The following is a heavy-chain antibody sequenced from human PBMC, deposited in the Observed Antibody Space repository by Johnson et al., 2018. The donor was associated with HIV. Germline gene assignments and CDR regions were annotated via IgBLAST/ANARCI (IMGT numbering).Heavy chain of an antibody. CDR1: GFTFSTYW. CDR2: IKEDGSEK. D-gene: IGHD2-15*01. V-gene: IGHV3-7*01. CDR3: ATDIVVVLAVTGTGAAFDI. Sequence: VQLVESGGGLVQPGGSLRLSCAASGFTFSTYWMSWVRQAPGKGLEWVANIKEDGSEKYYVDSVKGRFTISRDNAKNSLYLQMNSLRAEDTAVYYCATDIVVVLAVTGTGAAFDIWGQGTMVTVYS. J-gene: IGHJ3*02.